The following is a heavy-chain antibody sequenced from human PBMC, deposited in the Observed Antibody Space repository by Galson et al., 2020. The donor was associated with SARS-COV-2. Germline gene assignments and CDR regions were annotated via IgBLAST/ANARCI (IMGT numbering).Heavy chain of an antibody. CDR1: GGSISSSSYY. Sequence: SETLSLTCTVSGGSISSSSYYWGWIRQPPGEGLEWIGSIYYSESNYYNLSLTSRVTMSVDTSKNQFSLKLSSVTAADTAVYYCARQILTGYYSFYYFDYWGQGTLVTVSS. V-gene: IGHV4-39*01. D-gene: IGHD3-9*01. CDR3: ARQILTGYYSFYYFDY. CDR2: IYYSESN. J-gene: IGHJ4*02.